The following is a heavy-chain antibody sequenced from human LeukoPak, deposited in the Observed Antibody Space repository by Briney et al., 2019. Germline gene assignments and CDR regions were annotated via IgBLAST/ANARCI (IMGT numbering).Heavy chain of an antibody. CDR3: ASERPSSSWYDY. Sequence: GGSLRLSCAASGFTFSTYSMNWVRQAPGKGLEWVSFINFYGSYIYYADSVRGRFTISRDSAKNSLFLQMNSLRAEDTAVYYCASERPSSSWYDYWGQGTLVTVSS. CDR1: GFTFSTYS. V-gene: IGHV3-21*01. CDR2: INFYGSYI. D-gene: IGHD6-13*01. J-gene: IGHJ4*02.